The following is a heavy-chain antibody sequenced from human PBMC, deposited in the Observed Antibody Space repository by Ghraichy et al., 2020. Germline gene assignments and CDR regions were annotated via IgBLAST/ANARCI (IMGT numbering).Heavy chain of an antibody. CDR3: ARETHRIRYPPTDAFDI. D-gene: IGHD2-15*01. CDR2: ISSSGSTI. CDR1: GFTFSDYY. Sequence: GSLRLSCAASGFTFSDYYMSWIRQAPGKGLEWVSYISSSGSTIYYADSVKGRFTISRDNAKNSLYLQMNSLRAEDTAVYYCARETHRIRYPPTDAFDIWGQGTMVTVSS. V-gene: IGHV3-11*01. J-gene: IGHJ3*02.